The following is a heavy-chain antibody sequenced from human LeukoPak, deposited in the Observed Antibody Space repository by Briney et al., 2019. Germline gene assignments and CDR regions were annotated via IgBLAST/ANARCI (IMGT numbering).Heavy chain of an antibody. CDR2: VYYSGNT. CDR3: ARHVRCGGDCSRLDY. CDR1: GGSISSSSYY. D-gene: IGHD2-21*02. Sequence: PSETLSLTCTVSGGSISSSSYYWGWIRQPPGKGLEWIRNVYYSGNTYYNPSLKSRVTISVDTSKNQFSLKLISVTAADTALYYCARHVRCGGDCSRLDYWGQGTLVTVSS. V-gene: IGHV4-39*01. J-gene: IGHJ4*02.